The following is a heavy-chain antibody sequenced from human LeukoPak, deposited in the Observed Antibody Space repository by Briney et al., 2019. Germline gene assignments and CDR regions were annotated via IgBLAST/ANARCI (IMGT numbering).Heavy chain of an antibody. V-gene: IGHV7-4-1*02. D-gene: IGHD3-10*01. Sequence: GASVKVSCKASGYTFTSYAMNWVRQAPGQGLEWMGWINTNTGNPTYAQGFTGRFVFSLDTSVSTAYLQISSLKAEDTAVYYCARLRGKYYYGSGSYYSDAFDIWGQGTMVTVSS. CDR1: GYTFTSYA. CDR2: INTNTGNP. J-gene: IGHJ3*02. CDR3: ARLRGKYYYGSGSYYSDAFDI.